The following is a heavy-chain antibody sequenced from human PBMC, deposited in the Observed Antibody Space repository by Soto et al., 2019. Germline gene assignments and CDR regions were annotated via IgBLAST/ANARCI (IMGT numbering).Heavy chain of an antibody. CDR2: ISSSSSYI. CDR1: GFTFSSYS. J-gene: IGHJ4*02. CDR3: ARDLRDGPRSY. V-gene: IGHV3-21*01. D-gene: IGHD5-12*01. Sequence: GGSLRLSCAASGFTFSSYSMNWVRQAPGKGLGWVSSISSSSSYIYYADSVKGRFTISRDNAKNSLYLQMNSLRAEDTAVYYCARDLRDGPRSYWGQGTLVTVSS.